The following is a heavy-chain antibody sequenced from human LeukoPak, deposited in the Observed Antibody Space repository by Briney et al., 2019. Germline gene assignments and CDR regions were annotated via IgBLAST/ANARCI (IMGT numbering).Heavy chain of an antibody. J-gene: IGHJ4*02. D-gene: IGHD3-22*01. V-gene: IGHV1-69*13. CDR1: GGTFNNYA. Sequence: SVKVSCTASGGTFNNYAFSWVRQAPGQGLEWMGGIIPIFDTAHYAQKFQGRVTITADESTSTAYMELSSLRSEDTAVYYCARLDLYYYDSSGYYYRQYDYWGQGTLVTVSS. CDR2: IIPIFDTA. CDR3: ARLDLYYYDSSGYYYRQYDY.